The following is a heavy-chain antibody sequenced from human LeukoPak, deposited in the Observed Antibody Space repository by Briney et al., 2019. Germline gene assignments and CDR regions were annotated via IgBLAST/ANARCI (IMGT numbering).Heavy chain of an antibody. V-gene: IGHV5-51*01. CDR3: ARHQGGMDV. Sequence: GESLKISCNASGYSFTTYWVAWVRQMPGKGLEWMGMISPGDFDTRYTPSFKGQVTISVDKSISTAYLQWSSLKASDTAIYYCARHQGGMDVWGQGTTVTVSS. CDR2: ISPGDFDT. CDR1: GYSFTTYW. J-gene: IGHJ6*02.